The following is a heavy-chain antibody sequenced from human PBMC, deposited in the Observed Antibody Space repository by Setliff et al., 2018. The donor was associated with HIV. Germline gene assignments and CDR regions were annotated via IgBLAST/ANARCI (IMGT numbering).Heavy chain of an antibody. CDR1: GGSIGSHY. Sequence: SETLSLTCIVSGGSIGSHYWSWIRQPPGKGLEWIAYSHYSGSADYNPSLKSRVTISVDTSKNQFSLKLSSVTAADTAVYYCARDSVNYYDSSGYYYYYYYMDVWGKGTTVTVSS. CDR2: SHYSGSA. V-gene: IGHV4-59*11. D-gene: IGHD3-22*01. J-gene: IGHJ6*03. CDR3: ARDSVNYYDSSGYYYYYYYMDV.